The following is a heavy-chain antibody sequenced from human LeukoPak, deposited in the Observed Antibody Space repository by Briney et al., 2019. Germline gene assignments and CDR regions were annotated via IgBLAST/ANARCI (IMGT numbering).Heavy chain of an antibody. CDR2: ISAYNGNT. Sequence: ASVKVSCKASGYTFTSYGISWVRQAPGQGLEWMGWISAYNGNTNYAQKLQGRVTMTTDTSTSTAYMELRSLRSDDTAVYYCARRTYYYGSGSYEELYYFDYWGQGTLVTVSS. J-gene: IGHJ4*02. CDR1: GYTFTSYG. V-gene: IGHV1-18*01. D-gene: IGHD3-10*01. CDR3: ARRTYYYGSGSYEELYYFDY.